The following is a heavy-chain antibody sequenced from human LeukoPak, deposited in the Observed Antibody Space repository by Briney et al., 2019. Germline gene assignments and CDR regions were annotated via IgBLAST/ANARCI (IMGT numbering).Heavy chain of an antibody. V-gene: IGHV4-34*01. CDR3: ARGKGGYLDY. D-gene: IGHD2-15*01. J-gene: IGHJ4*02. CDR2: INHSGST. CDR1: GGSFSGYY. Sequence: PSETLSLTRAVYGGSFSGYYWSGIRQPPGKGLEWSGEINHSGSTNYNPSLKSRVTISVETSKNQFSVKLSSVTAADSAVYYCARGKGGYLDYWGQGTLVTVSS.